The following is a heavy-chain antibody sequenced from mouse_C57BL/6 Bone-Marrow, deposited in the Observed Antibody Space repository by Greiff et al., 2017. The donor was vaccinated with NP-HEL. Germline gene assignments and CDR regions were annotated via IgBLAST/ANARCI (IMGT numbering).Heavy chain of an antibody. V-gene: IGHV1-81*01. CDR3: ARWAGGSSSYYFEY. Sequence: QVQLQQSGAELARPGASVKLSCKASGYTFTSYGISWVKQRTGQGLEWIGEIYPRSGNTYYNEKFKGKATLTADKSSSTAYMELRSLTSEDSAVYFCARWAGGSSSYYFEYWGQGTTLTVSS. D-gene: IGHD1-1*01. CDR1: GYTFTSYG. CDR2: IYPRSGNT. J-gene: IGHJ2*01.